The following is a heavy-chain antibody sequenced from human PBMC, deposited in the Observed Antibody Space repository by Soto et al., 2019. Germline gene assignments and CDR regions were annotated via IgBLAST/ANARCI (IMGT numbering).Heavy chain of an antibody. Sequence: QVQLVESGGGVVQPGRSLRLSCAASGFTFSTYGMHWVRQPTGKGLEWVAVISSDGKSEHYADPVKGRFSISRDNSNNALSLQMKSLRVEDTAVYYCAKTITAYSGDSRGRGALVDYWGQGTLVTVSS. CDR2: ISSDGKSE. J-gene: IGHJ4*02. CDR1: GFTFSTYG. V-gene: IGHV3-30*18. CDR3: AKTITAYSGDSRGRGALVDY. D-gene: IGHD3-22*01.